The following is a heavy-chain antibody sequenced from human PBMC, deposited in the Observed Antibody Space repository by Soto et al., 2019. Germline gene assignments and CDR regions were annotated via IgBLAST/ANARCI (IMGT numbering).Heavy chain of an antibody. CDR1: GFTFSTYS. CDR3: ARVKAQILSSGWYGGDDI. D-gene: IGHD6-19*01. Sequence: EVQLLESGGGLVQPGGSLRLSCAASGFTFSTYSMTWVRQAPGKGLEWVSTIRDSGHSTHYADSVRGRFAISRDNSKNTLFLTMNSLRAEDTAVYYCARVKAQILSSGWYGGDDIWGQGTMVTVSS. V-gene: IGHV3-23*01. CDR2: IRDSGHST. J-gene: IGHJ3*02.